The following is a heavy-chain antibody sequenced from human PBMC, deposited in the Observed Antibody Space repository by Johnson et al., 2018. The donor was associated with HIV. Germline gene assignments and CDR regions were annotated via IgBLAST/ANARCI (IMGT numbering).Heavy chain of an antibody. CDR2: IWFDGSKK. D-gene: IGHD3-3*01. V-gene: IGHV3-33*06. J-gene: IGHJ3*02. Sequence: QVQLVESGGGVVQPGRSLRLSCAASGFTFSSYAMHCVRQAPGKGLEWVAVIWFDGSKKYYTDSVKGRFTISRDNSKNTLFLQMHSLRAEATAVSYGAKEGRGRVGITIFGDAFDIWGQGTMVTVSS. CDR3: AKEGRGRVGITIFGDAFDI. CDR1: GFTFSSYA.